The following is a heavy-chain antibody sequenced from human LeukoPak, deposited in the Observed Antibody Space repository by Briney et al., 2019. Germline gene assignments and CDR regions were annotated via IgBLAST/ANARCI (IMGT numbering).Heavy chain of an antibody. CDR3: ARSTEVWLVGDY. CDR1: GYTFTSYD. Sequence: ASVKVSCKASGYTFTSYDINWVRQATGQGLEWMGWMNPNSGNAGYAQKFQGRVTMTRNTSISTAYMELSSLRSEDTAVYYCARSTEVWLVGDYWGQGTLVTVSS. D-gene: IGHD6-19*01. V-gene: IGHV1-8*01. J-gene: IGHJ4*02. CDR2: MNPNSGNA.